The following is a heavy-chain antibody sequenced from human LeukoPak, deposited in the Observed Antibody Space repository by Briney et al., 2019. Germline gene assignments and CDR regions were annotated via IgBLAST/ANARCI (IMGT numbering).Heavy chain of an antibody. CDR2: INHSGST. Sequence: KASETLSLTCAVYGGSFSGYYWSWIRQPPGKGLEWTGEINHSGSTNYNPSLKSRVTISVDTSKNQFSLKLSSVTAADTAVYYCARIHRGVDYGDYYYYYYMDVWGKGTTVTVSS. J-gene: IGHJ6*03. CDR3: ARIHRGVDYGDYYYYYYMDV. D-gene: IGHD4-17*01. CDR1: GGSFSGYY. V-gene: IGHV4-34*01.